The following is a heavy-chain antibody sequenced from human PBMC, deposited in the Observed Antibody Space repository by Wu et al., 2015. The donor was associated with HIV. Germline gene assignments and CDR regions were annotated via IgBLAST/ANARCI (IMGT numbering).Heavy chain of an antibody. V-gene: IGHV1-18*01. J-gene: IGHJ4*02. Sequence: QIHLVQSGPEVKKPGASVKVSCKASGFTFSSYAISWVRQAPGQGLEWMGWVSIYNGNTDYAQKFQGRVTMTRDTSTTTAYMELRSLRSDDTALYYCARLGPPCSTDTCYYHFDYWGQGTLVTVSS. CDR2: VSIYNGNT. CDR3: ARLGPPCSTDTCYYHFDY. D-gene: IGHD2-2*01. CDR1: GFTFSSYA.